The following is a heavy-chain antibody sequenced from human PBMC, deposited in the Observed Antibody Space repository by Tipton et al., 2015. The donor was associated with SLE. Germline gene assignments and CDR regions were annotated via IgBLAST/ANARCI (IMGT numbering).Heavy chain of an antibody. CDR1: GGTFNRDA. D-gene: IGHD2-21*01. V-gene: IGHV1-69*04. J-gene: IGHJ3*02. CDR2: VIATLNVP. Sequence: QSGPEVKKPGSSARVSCKTSGGTFNRDAISWVRQAPGQGLEWMGGVIATLNVPNYAQKFQDRVTITADISTGTAYMELNSLTSEDTAVYYCVTDDMYCGSDCSFGDAFNIWGQGTMVTVSS. CDR3: VTDDMYCGSDCSFGDAFNI.